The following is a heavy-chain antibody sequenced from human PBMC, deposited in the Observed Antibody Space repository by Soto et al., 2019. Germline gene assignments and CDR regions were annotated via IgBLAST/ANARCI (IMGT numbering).Heavy chain of an antibody. V-gene: IGHV4-31*03. CDR3: AREPSAEELPGYYYGMDV. J-gene: IGHJ6*02. Sequence: SETLSLTCTVSGGSISSGGYYWSWIRQHPGKGLEWIGYIYYSGSTYYNPSLKSRVTISVDTSKNQFSLKLSSVTAADTAVYYCAREPSAEELPGYYYGMDVWGQGTTVTVSS. CDR2: IYYSGST. CDR1: GGSISSGGYY. D-gene: IGHD1-26*01.